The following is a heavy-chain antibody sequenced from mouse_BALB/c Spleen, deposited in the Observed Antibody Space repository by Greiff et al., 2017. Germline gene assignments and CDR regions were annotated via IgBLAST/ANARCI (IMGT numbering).Heavy chain of an antibody. CDR3: AREYGNYSPPHFDY. Sequence: QVQLKESGPGLVAPSQSLSITCTVSGFSLTSYGVHWVRQPPGKGLEWLGVIWAGGSTNYNSALMSRLSISKDNSKSQVFLKMNSLQTDDTAMYYCAREYGNYSPPHFDYWGQGTTLTVSS. V-gene: IGHV2-9*02. CDR2: IWAGGST. J-gene: IGHJ2*01. CDR1: GFSLTSYG. D-gene: IGHD2-10*02.